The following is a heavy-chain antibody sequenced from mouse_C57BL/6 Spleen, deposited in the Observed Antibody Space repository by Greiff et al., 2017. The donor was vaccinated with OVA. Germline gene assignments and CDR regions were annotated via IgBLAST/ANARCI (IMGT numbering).Heavy chain of an antibody. Sequence: QVQLQQPGAELVRPGSSVKLSCKASGYTFTSYWMHWVKQRPIQGLEWIGNIDPSDSETHYNQKFKDKATLTVDKSSSTAYMQLSSLTSEDSAVYYCAAGGYGNYWYFDVWGTGTTVTGSS. D-gene: IGHD2-1*01. CDR2: IDPSDSET. CDR3: AAGGYGNYWYFDV. CDR1: GYTFTSYW. J-gene: IGHJ1*03. V-gene: IGHV1-52*01.